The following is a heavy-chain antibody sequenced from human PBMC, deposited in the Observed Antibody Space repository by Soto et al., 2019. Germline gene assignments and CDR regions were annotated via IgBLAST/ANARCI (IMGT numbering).Heavy chain of an antibody. D-gene: IGHD4-4*01. Sequence: PSETLSLTCTVSGASISPYYCGWIRLPPGKGLEWIGHIYYTGSTTYNPSLKSRVTISVDTPKNQFSLKLSSVTAADTALYFCARFYYSGNPGVFDYWGQGALVTVSS. CDR1: GASISPYY. CDR2: IYYTGST. J-gene: IGHJ4*02. CDR3: ARFYYSGNPGVFDY. V-gene: IGHV4-59*01.